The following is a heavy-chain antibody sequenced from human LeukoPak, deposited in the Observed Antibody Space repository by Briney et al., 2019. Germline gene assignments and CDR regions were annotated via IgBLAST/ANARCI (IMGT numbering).Heavy chain of an antibody. CDR2: TYPGDSNT. D-gene: IGHD6-25*01. J-gene: IGHJ4*02. V-gene: IGHV5-51*01. Sequence: GESLKISCKGSGYSFTNNWIGWVRQMPGKGLEWMGITYPGDSNTRYSSSFQGQVTISADKSISSAYLQWSSLKASDTAMYYCARSAPSDYWGQGTLVTVSS. CDR1: GYSFTNNW. CDR3: ARSAPSDY.